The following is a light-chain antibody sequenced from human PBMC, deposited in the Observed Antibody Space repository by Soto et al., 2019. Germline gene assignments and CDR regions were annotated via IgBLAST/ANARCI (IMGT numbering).Light chain of an antibody. J-gene: IGLJ3*02. Sequence: QSALTQPRSVSGSPGQSVTISCTGTNSDVGGYNYVSWYQQYPGKAPKLMISGVSERPSGVPDRFSGSKSGTSASLAITGLQAEDEADYYCQSYDSSLSGWVFGGGTKLTVL. CDR2: GVS. V-gene: IGLV2-11*01. CDR1: NSDVGGYNY. CDR3: QSYDSSLSGWV.